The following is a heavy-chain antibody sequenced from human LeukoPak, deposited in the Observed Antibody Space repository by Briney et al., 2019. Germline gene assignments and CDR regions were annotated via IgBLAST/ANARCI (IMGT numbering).Heavy chain of an antibody. V-gene: IGHV1-8*01. CDR1: GYTFTSYD. J-gene: IGHJ3*02. CDR2: MNPNSGNT. Sequence: ASVKVSCKASGYTFTSYDINWVRQATGQGLEWMGWMNPNSGNTGYAQKFQGRVTMTRNTSISTAYMELSSLRSEDTAVYYCARGLSPGYDILTGYYPLGAFDIWGQGTMVTVSS. D-gene: IGHD3-9*01. CDR3: ARGLSPGYDILTGYYPLGAFDI.